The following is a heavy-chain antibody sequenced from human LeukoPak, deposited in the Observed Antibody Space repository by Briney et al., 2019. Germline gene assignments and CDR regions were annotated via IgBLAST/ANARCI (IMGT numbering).Heavy chain of an antibody. V-gene: IGHV3-72*01. Sequence: AGGSLRLSCAASGFTFSDHYMDWVRQAPGKGLEWVGRTRNKANSYTTEYAASVKGRFTISRDDSKNSLYLQMHSLNTENTAVYYCDRVCPQYSSEDYWGQGTLVTVSS. J-gene: IGHJ4*02. CDR3: DRVCPQYSSEDY. D-gene: IGHD6-25*01. CDR1: GFTFSDHY. CDR2: TRNKANSYTT.